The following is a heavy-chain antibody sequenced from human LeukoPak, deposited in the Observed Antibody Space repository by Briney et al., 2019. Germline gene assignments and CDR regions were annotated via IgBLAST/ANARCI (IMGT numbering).Heavy chain of an antibody. CDR2: VAVGSGNT. CDR3: AAVSGISSSDSFDI. Sequence: ASVTVSFKASGFTFTTSSMQWVRQTRGQRRECIGWVAVGSGNTNYAQKFQERVTITWDMSTSTAYMELSSLRSEGTAVYYCAAVSGISSSDSFDIWGQGTMVTVSS. J-gene: IGHJ3*02. D-gene: IGHD6-13*01. V-gene: IGHV1-58*02. CDR1: GFTFTTSS.